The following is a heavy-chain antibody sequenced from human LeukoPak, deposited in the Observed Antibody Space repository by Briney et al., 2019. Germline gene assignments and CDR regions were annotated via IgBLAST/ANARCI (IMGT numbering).Heavy chain of an antibody. Sequence: SETLSLTCAVYGGSFSGYYWSWIRQPPGKGLEWIGEINHSGSTNYNPSLKSRVTISVDTSKNQFSLKLSSVTAAETAVYYCAISGRRKADYWGQGTLVTVSS. CDR1: GGSFSGYY. V-gene: IGHV4-34*01. CDR3: AISGRRKADY. J-gene: IGHJ4*02. D-gene: IGHD6-25*01. CDR2: INHSGST.